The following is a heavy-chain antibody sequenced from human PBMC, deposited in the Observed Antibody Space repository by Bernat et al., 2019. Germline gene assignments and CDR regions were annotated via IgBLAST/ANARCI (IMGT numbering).Heavy chain of an antibody. D-gene: IGHD1-26*01. J-gene: IGHJ5*02. CDR3: AREREPEFDP. Sequence: QVQLVESGGGVVQPGRSLRLSCAASGFTFSSYAMHWVRQAPGKGLEWVAVISYDGSNKYYADSVKGRFTISRDNFKNTLYLQMNSLRAEDTAVYYCAREREPEFDPWGQGTLVTVSS. CDR1: GFTFSSYA. V-gene: IGHV3-30-3*01. CDR2: ISYDGSNK.